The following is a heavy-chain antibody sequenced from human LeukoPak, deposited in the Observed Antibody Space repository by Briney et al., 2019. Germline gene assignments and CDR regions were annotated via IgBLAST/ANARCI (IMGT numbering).Heavy chain of an antibody. J-gene: IGHJ4*02. V-gene: IGHV3-23*01. CDR3: ANGLNVPDY. Sequence: GGSLRLSCAASGFTFSSYAMSWVRQAPGKGLEWVSSISHSGGSTYYADSVQGRFTISRDNSKNTVFLQMNSLRAEDTAIYYCANGLNVPDYWGQGTLVTVSS. CDR2: ISHSGGST. CDR1: GFTFSSYA. D-gene: IGHD3/OR15-3a*01.